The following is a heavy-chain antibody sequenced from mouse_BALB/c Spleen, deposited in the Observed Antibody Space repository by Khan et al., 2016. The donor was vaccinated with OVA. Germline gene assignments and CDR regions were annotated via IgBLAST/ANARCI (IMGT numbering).Heavy chain of an antibody. J-gene: IGHJ3*01. Sequence: QVQLKQSGAELVRPGASVKLSCKASGYSFTNYWMNWVKQRPGQGLEWIGMIHPSGSETRLNQKFKDKATLTVDRSSSTAYMQLSSPPSEGSAVYYCAREDYRSWFAYWGQGTLVTVSA. V-gene: IGHV1-59*01. D-gene: IGHD2-14*01. CDR3: AREDYRSWFAY. CDR1: GYSFTNYW. CDR2: IHPSGSET.